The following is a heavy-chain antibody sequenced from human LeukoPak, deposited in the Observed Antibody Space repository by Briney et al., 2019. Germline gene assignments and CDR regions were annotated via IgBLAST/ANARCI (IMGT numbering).Heavy chain of an antibody. CDR1: GGSISSSSYY. V-gene: IGHV4-39*01. D-gene: IGHD6-6*01. J-gene: IGHJ6*03. CDR3: ASRQNTLIAARLPMDV. Sequence: SETLSLTCTVSGGSISSSSYYWGWIRQPPGKGLEWIGSIYYSGSTYYNPSLKSRVTISVDTSKNQFSLKLSSVTAADTAVYYCASRQNTLIAARLPMDVWGKGTTVTVSS. CDR2: IYYSGST.